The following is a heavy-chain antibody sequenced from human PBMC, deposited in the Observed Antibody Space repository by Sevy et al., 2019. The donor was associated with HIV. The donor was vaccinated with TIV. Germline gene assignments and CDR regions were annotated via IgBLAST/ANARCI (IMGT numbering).Heavy chain of an antibody. J-gene: IGHJ4*02. D-gene: IGHD1-1*01. CDR2: LKSKADGGTV. V-gene: IGHV3-49*04. Sequence: GGSLRLSCTTSGFTFGDYAMNWVRQAPGKGLEWVAFLKSKADGGTVDHAASVKGKFTNSKEDYKSIVYLQMNDLTTEDTGVYYCTRWKGLQSIFDYWGQGALVTVSS. CDR3: TRWKGLQSIFDY. CDR1: GFTFGDYA.